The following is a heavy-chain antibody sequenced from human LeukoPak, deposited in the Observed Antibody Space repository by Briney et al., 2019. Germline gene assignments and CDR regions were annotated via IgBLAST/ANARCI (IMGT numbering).Heavy chain of an antibody. CDR2: IYYSGST. Sequence: SETLSLTCTVSGGSISSYYWSWIRQPPGKGLEWIGYIYYSGSTNYNPSLKSRVTISVDTSKNQFSLKLSSVTAADTAVYYCAREIPHYYGSGSYNDYWGQGTLVTVSS. V-gene: IGHV4-59*01. CDR1: GGSISSYY. J-gene: IGHJ4*02. CDR3: AREIPHYYGSGSYNDY. D-gene: IGHD3-10*01.